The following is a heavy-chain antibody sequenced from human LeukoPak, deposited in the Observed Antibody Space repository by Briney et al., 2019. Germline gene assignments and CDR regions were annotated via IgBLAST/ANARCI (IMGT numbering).Heavy chain of an antibody. CDR2: INARNSPT. J-gene: IGHJ4*02. Sequence: GESLKISCKGSGYDFTAYWIAWVRQRPGKGLEWMGNINARNSPTTDSPSFQGQVTISVDKSISTAYLQLRSLKASDTAIYYCARHYSYNWFGYWGQGSPVTVSS. D-gene: IGHD5-24*01. V-gene: IGHV5-51*01. CDR1: GYDFTAYW. CDR3: ARHYSYNWFGY.